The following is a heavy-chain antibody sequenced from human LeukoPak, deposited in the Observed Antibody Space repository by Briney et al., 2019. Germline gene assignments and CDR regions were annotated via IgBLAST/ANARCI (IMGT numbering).Heavy chain of an antibody. CDR3: ARDAHYCSGGSCG. J-gene: IGHJ3*01. CDR1: GGSISSYY. D-gene: IGHD2-15*01. CDR2: IYYSGST. Sequence: SETLSLTCTVSGGSISSYYWSWIRQPPGKGLEWIGYIYYSGSTNFNPSLKSRVTISVDTSKNQFSLKLSSVTAADTAVYYCARDAHYCSGGSCGWGQGTMVTVSS. V-gene: IGHV4-59*01.